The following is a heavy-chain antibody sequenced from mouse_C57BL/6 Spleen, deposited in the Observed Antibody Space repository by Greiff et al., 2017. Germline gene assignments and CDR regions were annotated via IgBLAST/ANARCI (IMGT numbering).Heavy chain of an antibody. Sequence: VQLQESGPELVKPGASVKISCKASGYAFSSSWMNWVKQRPGKGLEWIGRIYPGDGDTNYNGKFKGKATLTADKSSSTAYMQLSSLTSEDSAVYFCARSGDYGGNYFGYWGQGTTLTVSS. CDR1: GYAFSSSW. CDR2: IYPGDGDT. CDR3: ARSGDYGGNYFGY. D-gene: IGHD2-4*01. J-gene: IGHJ2*01. V-gene: IGHV1-82*01.